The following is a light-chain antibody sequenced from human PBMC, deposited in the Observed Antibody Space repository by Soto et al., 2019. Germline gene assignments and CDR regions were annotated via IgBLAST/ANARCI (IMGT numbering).Light chain of an antibody. CDR1: QGISSY. J-gene: IGKJ4*01. Sequence: IQLTQSPSSLSASVGDRVTITCRASQGISSYLAWYQQKPGKAPKLLIYAASTLQSGVPSRFSGSGSGTDFTLTIGSLQPEDFATYYCQQLNSYPGVTFGGGTKVEIK. V-gene: IGKV1-9*01. CDR2: AAS. CDR3: QQLNSYPGVT.